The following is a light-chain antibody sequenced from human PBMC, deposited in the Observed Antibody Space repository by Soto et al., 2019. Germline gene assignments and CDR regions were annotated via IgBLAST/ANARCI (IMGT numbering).Light chain of an antibody. V-gene: IGKV3D-20*02. CDR2: DAS. CDR1: QSVSSGY. Sequence: EIVLTQSPGTLSLSPGERGTLSCRASQSVSSGYLAWYQQKPGQAPRLLIYDASSRATGIPDRFSGSGSGTDFTLTISRLEPEDFAVYYCQQRYNWPITFGQGTRLEN. CDR3: QQRYNWPIT. J-gene: IGKJ5*01.